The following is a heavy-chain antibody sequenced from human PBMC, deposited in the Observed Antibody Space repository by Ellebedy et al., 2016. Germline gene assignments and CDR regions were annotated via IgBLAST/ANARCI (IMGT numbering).Heavy chain of an antibody. D-gene: IGHD1-26*01. CDR1: GGSISSYY. CDR3: AREGIVGATIGY. Sequence: SETLSLXXTVSGGSISSYYWSWIRQPPGKGLEWIGYIYYSGSTNYNPSLKSRVTMSVDTSKNQFSLKLSSVTAADTAVYYCAREGIVGATIGYWGQGTLVTVSS. V-gene: IGHV4-59*12. J-gene: IGHJ4*02. CDR2: IYYSGST.